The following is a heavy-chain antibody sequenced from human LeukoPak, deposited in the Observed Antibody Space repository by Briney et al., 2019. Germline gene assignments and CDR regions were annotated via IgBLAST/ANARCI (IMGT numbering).Heavy chain of an antibody. D-gene: IGHD3-10*01. J-gene: IGHJ4*02. CDR2: IKSKTDGETT. V-gene: IGHV3-15*01. Sequence: GGSLRLSCAASGFTFSNAWMTWVRQAPGQGLEWVARIKSKTDGETTDYAAPVKGRFTISRDDSKNTLYLQMNSLRAEDTAVYYCAKSRPVYYGSGSYYLNPFDSWGQGTLVTVSS. CDR3: AKSRPVYYGSGSYYLNPFDS. CDR1: GFTFSNAW.